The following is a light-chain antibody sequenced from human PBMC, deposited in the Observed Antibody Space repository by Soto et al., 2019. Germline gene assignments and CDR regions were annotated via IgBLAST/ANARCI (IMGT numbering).Light chain of an antibody. Sequence: DIQMTQSPSSLSASVGDRVTITCRASQSISSYLNWYQQKPGKAPNLLIYTASSLQSGVPSRFSGSGSGTDFTLTISSLQPEDFATYYCQQSYSLPLTFGGGTKVEIK. CDR1: QSISSY. CDR3: QQSYSLPLT. V-gene: IGKV1-39*01. J-gene: IGKJ4*01. CDR2: TAS.